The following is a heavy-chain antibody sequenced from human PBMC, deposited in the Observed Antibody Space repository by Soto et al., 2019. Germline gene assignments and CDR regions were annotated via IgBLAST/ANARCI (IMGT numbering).Heavy chain of an antibody. CDR2: INPSSGDT. Sequence: QVQLVQSGAEVKTPGASVNVSCKASGYSFTKYYLHWVRQAPGQGLEWMAIINPSSGDTTYAQKFQGRVTVTSYTSTSTVYMELRILTSEDTAIYYCARVALSGGGWLDPWGQGTLVTVSS. CDR1: GYSFTKYY. CDR3: ARVALSGGGWLDP. V-gene: IGHV1-46*01. J-gene: IGHJ5*02. D-gene: IGHD1-26*01.